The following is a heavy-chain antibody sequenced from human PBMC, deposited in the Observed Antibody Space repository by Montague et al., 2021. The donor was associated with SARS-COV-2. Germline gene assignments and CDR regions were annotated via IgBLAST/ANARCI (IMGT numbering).Heavy chain of an antibody. Sequence: SLRLSCPASGFTFGDYAMHWVRQAPGKGLEWVSGISWNSGSIGYADSVKGRFTISRDNAKNTLSLQLNGLRVEDAALYYCAKDQGIGYSDFDYWGQGTLVTVSS. CDR2: ISWNSGSI. J-gene: IGHJ4*02. D-gene: IGHD2-15*01. CDR1: GFTFGDYA. CDR3: AKDQGIGYSDFDY. V-gene: IGHV3-9*01.